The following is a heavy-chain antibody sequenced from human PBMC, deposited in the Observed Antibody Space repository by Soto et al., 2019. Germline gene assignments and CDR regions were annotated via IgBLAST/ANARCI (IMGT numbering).Heavy chain of an antibody. CDR2: ISGSGGST. CDR3: AEEGGDYGLAAPFDY. V-gene: IGHV3-23*01. Sequence: EVQLLESGGGLVQPGGSLRLSCAASGFTFSSYAMSWVRQAPGKGLEWVSAISGSGGSTYYADSVKGRFTISRDNSKNTPYLQMNSLRAEDTAVYYCAEEGGDYGLAAPFDYWGQGTLVTVPS. J-gene: IGHJ4*02. D-gene: IGHD4-17*01. CDR1: GFTFSSYA.